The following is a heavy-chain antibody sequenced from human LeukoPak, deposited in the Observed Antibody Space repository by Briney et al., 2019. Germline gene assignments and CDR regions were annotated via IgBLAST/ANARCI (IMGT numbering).Heavy chain of an antibody. CDR1: GGTLSSYA. CDR2: IIPILGTA. D-gene: IGHD2-2*01. V-gene: IGHV1-69*13. CDR3: ARDLCSSTSCYEGFDP. Sequence: ASVKVSCKASGGTLSSYAISWVRQAPGQGLEWMGGIIPILGTAHYAQKSQGRVTITADDSTSTAYMELSSLRAEDTAVYYCARDLCSSTSCYEGFDPWGQGTLVTVSS. J-gene: IGHJ5*02.